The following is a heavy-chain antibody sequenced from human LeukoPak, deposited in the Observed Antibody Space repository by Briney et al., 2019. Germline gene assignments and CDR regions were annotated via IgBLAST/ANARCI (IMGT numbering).Heavy chain of an antibody. CDR1: GGSIGFFY. D-gene: IGHD6-13*01. V-gene: IGHV4-59*08. CDR2: VYYSGST. J-gene: IGHJ4*02. CDR3: ARHLGSSSWYLFDY. Sequence: SETLSLTCTVSGGSIGFFYWSWIRQPPGNTLEWIGYVYYSGSTTYNPSLKSRLTMSVGTSKNQFSLRLSSVTAADTAVYYCARHLGSSSWYLFDYWGQGKLVTVSS.